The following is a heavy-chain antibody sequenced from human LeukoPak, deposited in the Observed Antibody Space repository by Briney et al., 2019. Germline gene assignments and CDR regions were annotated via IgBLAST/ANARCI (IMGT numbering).Heavy chain of an antibody. J-gene: IGHJ6*02. CDR3: ARDGYCSGGSCVYYGMDV. V-gene: IGHV3-48*04. CDR1: GFSLSAYN. CDR2: SSSSSPTK. D-gene: IGHD2-15*01. Sequence: PGGSLRLSCAASGFSLSAYNMNWVRQAPGRGLEWVSYSSSSSPTKYYADSVRGRFTISRDNAKNSLYLQMNSLRVEDTAVYYCARDGYCSGGSCVYYGMDVWGQGTTVTVSS.